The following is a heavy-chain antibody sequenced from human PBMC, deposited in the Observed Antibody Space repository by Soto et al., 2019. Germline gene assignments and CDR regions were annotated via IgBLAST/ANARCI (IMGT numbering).Heavy chain of an antibody. CDR1: GGTFSSYA. V-gene: IGHV1-69*13. D-gene: IGHD5-18*01. J-gene: IGHJ4*02. CDR2: IIPIFGTA. Sequence: ASVKVSCKASGGTFSSYAISWVRQAPGQGLEWMGGIIPIFGTANYAQKFQGRVTITADESTSTAYMELSSLRSEDTAVYYCARYFARYGTFDYWGQGTLVTV. CDR3: ARYFARYGTFDY.